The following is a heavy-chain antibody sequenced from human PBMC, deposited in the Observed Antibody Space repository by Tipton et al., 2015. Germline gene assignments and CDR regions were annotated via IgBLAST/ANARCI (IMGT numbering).Heavy chain of an antibody. J-gene: IGHJ6*02. CDR1: GFTFDDYA. Sequence: SLRLSCAASGFTFDDYAMHWVRQAPGKGLEWVSGISGSGGKTYYADSVKDRFTISRDNSRNTLYLQINSLRAEDTAIYYCAKLKGDGSGSYYTPDASYYAMDVWGPGTTVSVSS. D-gene: IGHD3-10*01. CDR3: AKLKGDGSGSYYTPDASYYAMDV. V-gene: IGHV3-23*01. CDR2: ISGSGGKT.